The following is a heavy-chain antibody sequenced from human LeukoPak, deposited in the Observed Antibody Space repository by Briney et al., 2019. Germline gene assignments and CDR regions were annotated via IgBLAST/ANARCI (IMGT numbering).Heavy chain of an antibody. J-gene: IGHJ4*02. CDR1: GFTFDDYA. V-gene: IGHV3-9*01. CDR2: ISWNSGSI. D-gene: IGHD6-13*01. Sequence: PGGSLRLSCAASGFTFDDYAMHWVRQAPGKGLEWVSGISWNSGSIGYADSVKGRFTISRDNAKNSLYLQMNSLRAEDTALYYCAKGMHYASLAAAGSFDYWGQGTLVTVSS. CDR3: AKGMHYASLAAAGSFDY.